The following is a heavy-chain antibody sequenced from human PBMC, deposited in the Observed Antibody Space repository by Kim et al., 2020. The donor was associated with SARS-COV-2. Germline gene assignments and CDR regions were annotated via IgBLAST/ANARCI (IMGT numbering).Heavy chain of an antibody. CDR2: IYTSGST. Sequence: SETLSLTCTVSGGSISSYYWSWIRQPAGKGLEWIGRIYTSGSTNYNPSLKSRVTMSVDTSKNQFSLKLSSVTAADTAVYYCARAGGGIVVVPAAISYYYYYGMDVWGQGTTVTVSS. CDR1: GGSISSYY. D-gene: IGHD2-2*01. J-gene: IGHJ6*02. V-gene: IGHV4-4*07. CDR3: ARAGGGIVVVPAAISYYYYYGMDV.